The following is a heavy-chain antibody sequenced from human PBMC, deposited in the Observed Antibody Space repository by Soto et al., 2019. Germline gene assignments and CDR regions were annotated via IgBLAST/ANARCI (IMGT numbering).Heavy chain of an antibody. CDR3: VKVGDGSSWYGFDY. V-gene: IGHV3-30*18. CDR1: GFTFSSYG. D-gene: IGHD6-13*01. J-gene: IGHJ4*02. Sequence: VQLLESGGGLVQPGGSLRLSCAASGFTFSSYGMHWVRQAPGKGLEWVAVISYDGSNKYYADSVKGRFTISRDNSKNTLYLQMNSLRAEDTAVYYCVKVGDGSSWYGFDYWGQGTLVTVSS. CDR2: ISYDGSNK.